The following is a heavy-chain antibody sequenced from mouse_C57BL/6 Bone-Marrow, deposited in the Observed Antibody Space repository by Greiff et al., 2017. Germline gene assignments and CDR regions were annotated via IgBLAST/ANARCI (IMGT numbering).Heavy chain of an antibody. V-gene: IGHV1-59*01. CDR1: GYTFTSYW. D-gene: IGHD1-1*01. Sequence: QVQLQQPGAELVRPGTSVKLSCKASGYTFTSYWMHWVKQRPGQGLEWIGVMDPSDSYTNYNQKFKGKSTLTVDKSSSTAYMQLSSLTSEDSAVYYCAREGTTVVAAYYFDYWGQGTTLTVSS. CDR2: MDPSDSYT. J-gene: IGHJ2*01. CDR3: AREGTTVVAAYYFDY.